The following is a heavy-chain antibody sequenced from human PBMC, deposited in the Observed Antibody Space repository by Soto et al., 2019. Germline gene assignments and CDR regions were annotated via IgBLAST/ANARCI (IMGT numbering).Heavy chain of an antibody. D-gene: IGHD5-12*01. CDR1: GGSISSYY. J-gene: IGHJ5*02. V-gene: IGHV4-59*12. CDR2: IYYSGST. CDR3: ASQYGGYGWFDT. Sequence: SETLSLTCTVAGGSISSYYWSWIRQPPGKGLEWIGYIYYSGSTNYNPSLKSRVTISRDNSKNTLYLQMNSLRAEDTAVYYCASQYGGYGWFDTWGQGTPVTVSS.